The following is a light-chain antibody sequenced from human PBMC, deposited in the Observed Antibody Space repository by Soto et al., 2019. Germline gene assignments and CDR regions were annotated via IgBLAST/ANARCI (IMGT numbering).Light chain of an antibody. CDR3: PWV. Sequence: QLVLTQSPFASSSLGASVRLTCTLSSGHSSNAIAWHQQQPEKGPRFLMRLSSDGSHSKGDGIPDRFSGSSSGAERYLTISRLQYEDEADEGHPWVFGGGTKVTVL. J-gene: IGLJ3*02. CDR2: LSSDGSH. CDR1: SGHSSNA. V-gene: IGLV4-69*02.